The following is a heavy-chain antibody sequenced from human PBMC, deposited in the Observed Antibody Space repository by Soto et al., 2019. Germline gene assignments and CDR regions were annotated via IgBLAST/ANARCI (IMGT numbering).Heavy chain of an antibody. CDR3: AGDIYNGGADAFDI. CDR1: GFTFSSYA. Sequence: QVHLVESGGGVVQPGTSLRLSCAGSGFTFSSYAIHWVRQAPGRGLERVAAISNDGKDKYYTGSVKGRFTVTRDNPNNTLYLQMDSLKAEDTAVDHGAGDIYNGGADAFDIWGQGTMVTVSS. CDR2: ISNDGKDK. D-gene: IGHD1-1*01. J-gene: IGHJ3*02. V-gene: IGHV3-30*04.